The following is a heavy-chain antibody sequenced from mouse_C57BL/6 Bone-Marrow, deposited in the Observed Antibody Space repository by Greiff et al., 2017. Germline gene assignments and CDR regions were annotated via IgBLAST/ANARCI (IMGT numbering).Heavy chain of an antibody. CDR1: GYAFTNYL. V-gene: IGHV1-54*01. CDR2: INPGSGGT. D-gene: IGHD1-1*01. Sequence: VQLQQSGAELVRPGTSVKVSCKASGYAFTNYLIEWVKQRPGQGLEWIGVINPGSGGTNYNEKFKGKATLTADKSSSTAYMQLSSQTSEDSAVXFCARSTVVATDYWGQGTTLTVSS. CDR3: ARSTVVATDY. J-gene: IGHJ2*01.